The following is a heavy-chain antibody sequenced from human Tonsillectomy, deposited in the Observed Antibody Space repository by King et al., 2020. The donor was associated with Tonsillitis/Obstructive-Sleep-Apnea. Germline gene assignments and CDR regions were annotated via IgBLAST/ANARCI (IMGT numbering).Heavy chain of an antibody. CDR2: VNSDGRST. V-gene: IGHV3-74*01. CDR3: ASGMVPAASFDY. CDR1: GFTLRSYW. D-gene: IGHD2-2*01. Sequence: EVQLVESGGGLVQPGGSLRLSCAASGFTLRSYWMHWVRQSPGKGLVWVSRVNSDGRSTTYADSVKGRFTISRDNAKNTLYLQMNSLRAEDTAVYYCASGMVPAASFDYWGQGTLVTVSS. J-gene: IGHJ4*02.